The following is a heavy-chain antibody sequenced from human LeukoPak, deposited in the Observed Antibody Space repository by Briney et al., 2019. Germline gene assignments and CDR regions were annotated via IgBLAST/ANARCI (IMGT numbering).Heavy chain of an antibody. CDR3: TKSRTVANSRFDY. V-gene: IGHV3-30*02. CDR1: GFTFSSYG. CDR2: IRYDGSNK. Sequence: GGSVRLSCAASGFTFSSYGMHWVRQAPGKGLEWVAFIRYDGSNKYYADSVKGRFTISRDNSKNTLYLQMNSLRAEDTAVYYCTKSRTVANSRFDYWGQGTLVTVSS. J-gene: IGHJ4*02. D-gene: IGHD4-23*01.